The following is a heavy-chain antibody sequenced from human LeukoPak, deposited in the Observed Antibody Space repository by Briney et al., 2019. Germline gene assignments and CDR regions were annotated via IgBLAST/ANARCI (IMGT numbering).Heavy chain of an antibody. D-gene: IGHD6-13*01. CDR1: GGSISSSIYY. V-gene: IGHV4-39*01. J-gene: IGHJ4*02. Sequence: SETLSLTCTVSGGSISSSIYYWSWIRQPPGKGLEWIGSVYYSGSTYYNPSLKSRVTISVDTSKNQFSLKLSSVTAADTAVYYCARLLAAANTDYFDYWGQGTLVTVSS. CDR3: ARLLAAANTDYFDY. CDR2: VYYSGST.